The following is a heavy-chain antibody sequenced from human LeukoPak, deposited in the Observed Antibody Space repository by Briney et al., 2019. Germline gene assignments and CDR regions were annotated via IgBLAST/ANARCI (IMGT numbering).Heavy chain of an antibody. J-gene: IGHJ4*02. CDR2: IWSDGSSK. CDR3: ARADSSWANDY. V-gene: IGHV3-33*01. Sequence: GGSLILSCAASGFTFSSYGMHWVRQAPGKGLEWVAVIWSDGSSKHYADSVKGRFTISRDNSKNTLYLQMSSLRAEDTAVYYCARADSSWANDYWGQGTLVTVSS. D-gene: IGHD6-13*01. CDR1: GFTFSSYG.